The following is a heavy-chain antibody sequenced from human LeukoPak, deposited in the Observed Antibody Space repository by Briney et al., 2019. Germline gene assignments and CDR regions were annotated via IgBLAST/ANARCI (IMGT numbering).Heavy chain of an antibody. CDR1: GGSISSSSYY. V-gene: IGHV4-39*01. J-gene: IGHJ3*02. CDR2: LCYSGST. CDR3: ARHSRVVAFDTFDI. Sequence: SETLSLTCTVSGGSISSSSYYWGWIRQPPGKGLEWIGSLCYSGSTYYNPSLKSRVTISVDTSKNQFSLKLSSVTAADTALYYCARHSRVVAFDTFDIWGQGTMVTVSS. D-gene: IGHD3-22*01.